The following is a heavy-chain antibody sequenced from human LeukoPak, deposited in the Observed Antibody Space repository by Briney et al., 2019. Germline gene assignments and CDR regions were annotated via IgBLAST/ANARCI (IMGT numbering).Heavy chain of an antibody. CDR1: GYTFTNYA. J-gene: IGHJ3*02. V-gene: IGHV7-4-1*02. Sequence: ASVKVSCKASGYTFTNYAMNWVRQAPGQGLEWMGWINTNTGNPTYAQGFTGRFVFSLDTSVSTAYLQISSLKAEDTAMYYCARERRSFSPGEQQLVRAFDIWGQGTMVTVSS. CDR2: INTNTGNP. D-gene: IGHD6-13*01. CDR3: ARERRSFSPGEQQLVRAFDI.